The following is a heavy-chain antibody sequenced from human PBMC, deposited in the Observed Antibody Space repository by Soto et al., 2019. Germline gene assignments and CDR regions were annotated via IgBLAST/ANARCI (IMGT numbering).Heavy chain of an antibody. D-gene: IGHD3-10*01. CDR1: GYTFTSYA. J-gene: IGHJ6*02. CDR2: INAGNGNT. CDR3: ARDVVRGVIMDYYYYGMDV. Sequence: ASVKVSCQASGYTFTSYAMHWVRQAPGQRLEWMGWINAGNGNTKYSQKFQGRVTITRDTSASTAYMELSSLRSEDTAVYYCARDVVRGVIMDYYYYGMDVWGQGTTVTVS. V-gene: IGHV1-3*01.